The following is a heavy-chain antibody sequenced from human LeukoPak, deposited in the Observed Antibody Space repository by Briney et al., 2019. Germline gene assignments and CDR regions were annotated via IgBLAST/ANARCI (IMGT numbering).Heavy chain of an antibody. CDR2: IIPIFGTA. CDR3: AREDYGDHQNDY. J-gene: IGHJ4*02. Sequence: ASVKVSCKASGGTFSSYAISWVRQAPGQGLEWMGGIIPIFGTANYAQKFQGRATITADKSTSTAYMELSSLRSEDTAVYYCAREDYGDHQNDYWGQGTLVTVSS. CDR1: GGTFSSYA. D-gene: IGHD4-17*01. V-gene: IGHV1-69*06.